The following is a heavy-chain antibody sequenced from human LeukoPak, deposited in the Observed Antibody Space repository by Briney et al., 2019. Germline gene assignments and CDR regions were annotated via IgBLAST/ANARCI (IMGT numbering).Heavy chain of an antibody. D-gene: IGHD4-17*01. CDR3: ARVAYGVQAFDI. V-gene: IGHV3-21*01. Sequence: TGGSLRLSCAASGFTFSSYSMNWVRQAPGKGLEWVSSISSSSSYIYYADSVKGRFTISRDNAKNSLYLQMNSLRAEGTAVYYCARVAYGVQAFDIWGQGTMVTVSS. CDR1: GFTFSSYS. J-gene: IGHJ3*02. CDR2: ISSSSSYI.